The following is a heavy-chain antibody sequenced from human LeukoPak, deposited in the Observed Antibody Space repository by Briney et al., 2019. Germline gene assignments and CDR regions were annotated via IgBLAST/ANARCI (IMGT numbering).Heavy chain of an antibody. J-gene: IGHJ3*02. CDR3: ARMGPADAFDI. CDR1: GGSISSSSYY. Sequence: PSETLSLTCTVSGGSISSSSYYWGWIRQPPGKGLEWIGSIYYSGSTYYNPSLKSRVTISVDTSKNQFSLKLSSVTAADTAVYYCARMGPADAFDIWGKGTMVTVSS. V-gene: IGHV4-39*01. D-gene: IGHD2-2*01. CDR2: IYYSGST.